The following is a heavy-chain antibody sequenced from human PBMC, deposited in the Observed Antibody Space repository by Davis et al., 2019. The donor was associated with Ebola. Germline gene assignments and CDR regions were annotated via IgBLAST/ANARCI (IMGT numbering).Heavy chain of an antibody. Sequence: SVKVSCKASRYTFTGYYMHWVRQAPGQGLEWMGGIIPIFGTANYAQKFQGRVTITADESTSTAYMELSSLRSEDTAVYYCARAAPNDFWSGYFYMDVWGKGTTVTVSS. D-gene: IGHD3-3*01. CDR1: RYTFTGYY. CDR2: IIPIFGTA. V-gene: IGHV1-69*13. J-gene: IGHJ6*03. CDR3: ARAAPNDFWSGYFYMDV.